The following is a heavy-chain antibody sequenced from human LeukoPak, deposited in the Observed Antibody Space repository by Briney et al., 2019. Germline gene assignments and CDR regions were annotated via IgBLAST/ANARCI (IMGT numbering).Heavy chain of an antibody. V-gene: IGHV3-21*01. CDR2: ISSSSSYI. J-gene: IGHJ4*02. Sequence: PGGSLRLSCAASGFTFSSYSMNWVRQAPGRGLEWVSSISSSSSYIYYADSVKGRFTTSRDNAKNSLYLQMNSLRAEDTAVYYCARDLKASFDYWGQGTLVTVSS. CDR1: GFTFSSYS. CDR3: ARDLKASFDY.